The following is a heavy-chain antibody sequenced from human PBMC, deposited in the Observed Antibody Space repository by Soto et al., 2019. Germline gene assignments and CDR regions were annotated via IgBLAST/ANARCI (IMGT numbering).Heavy chain of an antibody. CDR3: ASSPHTDCSSTSCFLPYGMDV. V-gene: IGHV1-18*04. D-gene: IGHD2-2*01. Sequence: ASVKVSCKASGYTFTSYGISWVRQAPGQGLEWMGWISAYNGNTNYAQKLQGRVTMTTDTSTSTAYMELRSLRSDDTAVYYCASSPHTDCSSTSCFLPYGMDVWGQGTTATVSS. CDR1: GYTFTSYG. CDR2: ISAYNGNT. J-gene: IGHJ6*02.